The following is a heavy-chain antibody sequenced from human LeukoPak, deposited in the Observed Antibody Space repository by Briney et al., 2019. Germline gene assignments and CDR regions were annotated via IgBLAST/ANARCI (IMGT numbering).Heavy chain of an antibody. Sequence: GGSLRLSCAASGFTFSSYGMHSVRQAPGKGVEWVALIRYEVSNKYYADSLKGRFTISRENAKNSLYLKKNTLRPEETAVYYCVRGMGGGVSNFDYWGQGTLVTVSS. CDR3: VRGMGGGVSNFDY. V-gene: IGHV3-30*02. D-gene: IGHD3-16*01. J-gene: IGHJ4*02. CDR2: IRYEVSNK. CDR1: GFTFSSYG.